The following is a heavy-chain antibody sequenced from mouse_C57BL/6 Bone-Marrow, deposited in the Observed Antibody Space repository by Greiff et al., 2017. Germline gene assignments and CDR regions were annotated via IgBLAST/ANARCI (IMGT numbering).Heavy chain of an antibody. D-gene: IGHD1-1*01. J-gene: IGHJ4*01. V-gene: IGHV2-6-1*01. CDR1: GFSLTSYG. CDR2: IWSDGST. Sequence: QVQLQQSGPGLVAPSQSLSITCTVSGFSLTSYGVHWVRQPPGKGLEWLVVIWSDGSTTYNSALKSRLSISKDNSKSQVFLKMNSLQTDDTAMYXCARHDYYGSSYAMDYWGEGTSVTVSS. CDR3: ARHDYYGSSYAMDY.